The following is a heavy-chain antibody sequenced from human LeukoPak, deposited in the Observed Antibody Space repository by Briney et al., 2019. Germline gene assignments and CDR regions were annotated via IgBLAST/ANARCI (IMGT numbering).Heavy chain of an antibody. J-gene: IGHJ4*02. CDR1: GFSFSTYA. Sequence: GGSLRLSCAASGFSFSTYAMSWVRQAPGKGLEWVSGVNGNGGSTSYADSAKGRFTIFRDNSKNTLYLQMNSLRAEDTAVYYCARDNYYDSSGYYYRYSYFDYWGQGTLVTVSS. CDR2: VNGNGGST. V-gene: IGHV3-23*01. CDR3: ARDNYYDSSGYYYRYSYFDY. D-gene: IGHD3-22*01.